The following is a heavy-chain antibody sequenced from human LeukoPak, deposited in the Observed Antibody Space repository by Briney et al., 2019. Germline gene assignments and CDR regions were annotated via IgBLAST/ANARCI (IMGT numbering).Heavy chain of an antibody. V-gene: IGHV4-39*07. D-gene: IGHD2-15*01. CDR1: GDSISSRSYY. J-gene: IGHJ5*02. CDR2: IYYSGNT. Sequence: SETLSLTCTVSGDSISSRSYYWGWIRQPPGKGLEWIGSIYYSGNTYYNPSLKSRVTISVDTSKNQFSLKLNSVTAADTAVYYCARGRYCSGGSCYPHWFDPWGQGTLVTVSS. CDR3: ARGRYCSGGSCYPHWFDP.